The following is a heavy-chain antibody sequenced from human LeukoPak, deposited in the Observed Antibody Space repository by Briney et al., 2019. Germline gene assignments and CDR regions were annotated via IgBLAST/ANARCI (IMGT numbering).Heavy chain of an antibody. J-gene: IGHJ4*02. CDR3: SRHSSSSYFDY. CDR2: INHSGGT. D-gene: IGHD6-13*01. V-gene: IGHV4-34*01. CDR1: AGSFSGYY. Sequence: PSETLSLTCAVYAGSFSGYYWSWIRQPPGKGLEWIGEINHSGGTNYNPSLKSRVTISVDTSKNQFSLQLSSVTAADTAVHYFSRHSSSSYFDYWGQGTLVSVSS.